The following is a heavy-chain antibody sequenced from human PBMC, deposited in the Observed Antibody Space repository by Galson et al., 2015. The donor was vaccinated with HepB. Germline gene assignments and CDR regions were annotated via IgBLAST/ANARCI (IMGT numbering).Heavy chain of an antibody. J-gene: IGHJ4*02. CDR2: ISGSGAST. CDR1: GFTFSDYY. D-gene: IGHD3-10*01. Sequence: SLRLSCAASGFTFSDYYMSWIRQAPGKGLEWVSSISGSGASTYYGGSVKGRFTISRDNSKNTLYLQMNSLRAEDTAVYYCARGRQDMVQGVIYFEHWGQGTQVTVSS. V-gene: IGHV3-23*01. CDR3: ARGRQDMVQGVIYFEH.